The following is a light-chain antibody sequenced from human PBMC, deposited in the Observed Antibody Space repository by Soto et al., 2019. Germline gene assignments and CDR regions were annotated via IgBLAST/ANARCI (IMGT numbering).Light chain of an antibody. V-gene: IGLV2-14*01. J-gene: IGLJ1*01. CDR2: EVS. CDR1: SSDVGGYDY. CDR3: SSYTTGSTLYV. Sequence: QSALTQPASVSGSPGQSITISCTGTSSDVGGYDYVSWFQQHPGKGPKLLIYEVSYRPSGVSNRFSGSKSGNTASLTIAGLQAEDEADYHCSSYTTGSTLYVFGGGTKLTVL.